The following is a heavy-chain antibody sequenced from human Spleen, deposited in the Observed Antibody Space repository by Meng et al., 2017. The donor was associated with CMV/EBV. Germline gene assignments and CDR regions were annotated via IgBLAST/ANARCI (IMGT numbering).Heavy chain of an antibody. CDR3: AREESRGHYFDY. V-gene: IGHV1-69*04. Sequence: SVKVSCKASGGTFSSYTISWVRQAPGQGLEWMGRIIPILNIANYAQKFQGRVTITADKSTSTAYMELSSLRSEDTAGYYCAREESRGHYFDYWGQGTLVTVSS. CDR1: GGTFSSYT. D-gene: IGHD3-10*01. J-gene: IGHJ4*02. CDR2: IIPILNIA.